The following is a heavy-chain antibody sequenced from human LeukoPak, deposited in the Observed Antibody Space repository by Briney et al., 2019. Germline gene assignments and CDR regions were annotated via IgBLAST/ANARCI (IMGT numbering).Heavy chain of an antibody. CDR2: IYHSGST. CDR3: TGKYYYDSSGYYYVDY. J-gene: IGHJ4*02. V-gene: IGHV4-38-2*01. D-gene: IGHD3-22*01. Sequence: PATLSLTSALSGYSICRGYFWGWIRQSPGKGLEWIGSIYHSGSTYYNPSLKSRVTISVDTSKNQFSLKLSSVTAADTAVYYCTGKYYYDSSGYYYVDYWGQGTLVTVSS. CDR1: GYSICRGYF.